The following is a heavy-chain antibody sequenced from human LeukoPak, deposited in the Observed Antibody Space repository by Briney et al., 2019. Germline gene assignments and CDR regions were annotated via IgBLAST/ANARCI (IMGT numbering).Heavy chain of an antibody. J-gene: IGHJ6*02. CDR1: GFTFSSYA. CDR3: AKEGRGKKDVLRFLEWFPSYYYYGMDV. D-gene: IGHD3-3*01. V-gene: IGHV3-23*01. Sequence: GGSLRLSCAASGFTFSSYAMSWVRQAPGKGLEWVSAISGSGGSTYYADPVKGRFTISRDNSKNTLYLQMNSLRAEDTAVYYCAKEGRGKKDVLRFLEWFPSYYYYGMDVWGQGTTVTVSS. CDR2: ISGSGGST.